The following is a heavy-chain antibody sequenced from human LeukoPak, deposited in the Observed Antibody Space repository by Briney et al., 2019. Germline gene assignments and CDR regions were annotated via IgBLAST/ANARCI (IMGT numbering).Heavy chain of an antibody. CDR1: GGSFSGYY. D-gene: IGHD1-26*01. CDR2: INHSGST. V-gene: IGHV4-34*01. CDR3: ARGPFATEADY. J-gene: IGHJ4*02. Sequence: SETLSLTCAVYGGSFSGYYWSWIRQPPGKGLEWIGEINHSGSTNYNPSLKSRVTISVDPSKTQFSLKLSSVTAADTAVYYCARGPFATEADYWGQGTLVTVSS.